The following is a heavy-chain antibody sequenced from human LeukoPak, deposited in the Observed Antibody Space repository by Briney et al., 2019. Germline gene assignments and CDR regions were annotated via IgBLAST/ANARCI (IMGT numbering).Heavy chain of an antibody. CDR1: GFTFSNHA. Sequence: GGSLRLSCEGSGFTFSNHAMSWVRQAPGNGLEWVSGISGAGGSIYYADSVRGRFTISRDNSKNTLYLQMNSLRAEDTAVYYCATRGHTYVGAFDYWGQGTLVTVSS. V-gene: IGHV3-23*01. D-gene: IGHD5-18*01. J-gene: IGHJ4*02. CDR2: ISGAGGSI. CDR3: ATRGHTYVGAFDY.